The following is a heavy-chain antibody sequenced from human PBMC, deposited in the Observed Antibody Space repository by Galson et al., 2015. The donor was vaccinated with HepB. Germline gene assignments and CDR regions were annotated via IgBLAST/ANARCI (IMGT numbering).Heavy chain of an antibody. J-gene: IGHJ4*02. CDR3: ATEGRAAAGTTGDY. CDR1: GFTFSSYV. V-gene: IGHV3-30*04. CDR2: ISYDGRNE. D-gene: IGHD6-13*01. Sequence: SLRLSCAASGFTFSSYVMHWVRQAPGKGLEWVATISYDGRNEHYADSVKGRFTISRDNSKNTLYLQMNSLKIEDTAVYYCATEGRAAAGTTGDYWGQGTLVTVSS.